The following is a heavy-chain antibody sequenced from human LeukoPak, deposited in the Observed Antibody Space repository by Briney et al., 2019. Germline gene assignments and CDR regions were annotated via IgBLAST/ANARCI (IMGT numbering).Heavy chain of an antibody. D-gene: IGHD2-2*01. J-gene: IGHJ4*02. CDR3: AKEVPAAIDY. CDR2: ISYEGSNT. CDR1: GFTFRDYA. Sequence: GGSLRLSCAASGFTFRDYAMHWVRQAPGQGLDWVALISYEGSNTHYADSVKGRFTISRDNSKNTLYLQMNSLRAEDTAVYYCAKEVPAAIDYWGQGTLVTVSS. V-gene: IGHV3-30-3*01.